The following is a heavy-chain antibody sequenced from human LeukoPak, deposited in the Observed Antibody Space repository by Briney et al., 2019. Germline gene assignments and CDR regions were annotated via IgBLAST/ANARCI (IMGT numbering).Heavy chain of an antibody. Sequence: GGSLRLSCVASGLTFGKYWMSWVRQAPGKGLEWVANIKLDGSEENYVDSVKGRFTISRDNTKNSLYLQMNSLRAEDTAVFYCARDQYDTWSRRGNFDSWGQGTLVIVSS. J-gene: IGHJ4*02. V-gene: IGHV3-7*03. CDR3: ARDQYDTWSRRGNFDS. CDR1: GLTFGKYW. CDR2: IKLDGSEE. D-gene: IGHD3-3*01.